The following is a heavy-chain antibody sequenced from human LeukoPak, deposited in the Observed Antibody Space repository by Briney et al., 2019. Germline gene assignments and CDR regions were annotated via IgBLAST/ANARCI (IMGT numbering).Heavy chain of an antibody. D-gene: IGHD1-14*01. CDR1: GFTFSTYA. V-gene: IGHV3-23*01. Sequence: GGSLRLSCAASGFTFSTYAMSWVRQAPGKGLEWVSGLTGGGGGTSYADSVKGRFTISRDNSKNTLYLQMNSLRAEDTAVYYCAKDKGAVTGTFDYWGQGTLVTVSS. CDR2: LTGGGGGT. CDR3: AKDKGAVTGTFDY. J-gene: IGHJ4*02.